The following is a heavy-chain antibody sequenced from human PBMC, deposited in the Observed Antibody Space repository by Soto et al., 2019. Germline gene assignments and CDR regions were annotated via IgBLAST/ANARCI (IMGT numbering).Heavy chain of an antibody. V-gene: IGHV4-39*01. J-gene: IGHJ6*02. Sequence: SETLSLTCTVSGGSISSSSYYWGWIRQPPGKGLEWIGSIYYSGSTYYNPSLKSRVTISVDTSKNQFSLKLSSVTAADTAVYYCVSPRVRGDGYYYYGMDVWGQGTTVTVSS. D-gene: IGHD3-10*01. CDR3: VSPRVRGDGYYYYGMDV. CDR1: GGSISSSSYY. CDR2: IYYSGST.